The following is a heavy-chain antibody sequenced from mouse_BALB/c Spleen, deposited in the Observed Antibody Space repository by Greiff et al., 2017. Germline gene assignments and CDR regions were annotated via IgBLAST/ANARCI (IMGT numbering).Heavy chain of an antibody. J-gene: IGHJ4*01. Sequence: VQLQQPGAELVMPGASVKMSCKASGYTFTDYWMHWVKQRPGQGLEWIGAIDTSDSYTSYNQKFKGKATLTVDESSSTAYMQLSSLTSEDSAVYYCARGGITTVGYAMDYWGQGTSVTVSS. V-gene: IGHV1-69*01. CDR2: IDTSDSYT. CDR1: GYTFTDYW. D-gene: IGHD1-1*01. CDR3: ARGGITTVGYAMDY.